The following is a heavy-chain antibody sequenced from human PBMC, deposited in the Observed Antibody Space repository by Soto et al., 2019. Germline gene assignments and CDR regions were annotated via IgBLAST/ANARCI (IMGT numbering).Heavy chain of an antibody. D-gene: IGHD2-21*02. CDR1: GGSISSEYFH. V-gene: IGHV4-30-4*08. CDR2: IHYTVSI. J-gene: IGHJ6*02. CDR3: AREDDGGDRDYYGLDV. Sequence: QVQLQQSGPGLVEPSQTLSLTCAVSGGSISSEYFHWTWIRQSPGKGLEWIGYIHYTVSIMYNPSFKSRLTRAVDTTKNQFSLQLTSVTAADTAVYFCAREDDGGDRDYYGLDVWGQGTTVTVSS.